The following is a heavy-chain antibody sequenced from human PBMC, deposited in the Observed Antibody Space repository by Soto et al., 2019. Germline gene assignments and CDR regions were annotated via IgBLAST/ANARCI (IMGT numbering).Heavy chain of an antibody. CDR2: MNTNSGNT. V-gene: IGHV1-8*02. D-gene: IGHD2-2*01. J-gene: IGHJ4*02. CDR3: TIRRYSTTWYYAFDY. Sequence: QVQLVQSGAEVQKPGASVKVSCKASGYTFTSYDINWVRQATGHGLEWMGWMNTNSGNTGHAQKFQGRVTMTRNTSISTVYMELSSLRSEDTAVYYCTIRRYSTTWYYAFDYWCQGTRGTFSS. CDR1: GYTFTSYD.